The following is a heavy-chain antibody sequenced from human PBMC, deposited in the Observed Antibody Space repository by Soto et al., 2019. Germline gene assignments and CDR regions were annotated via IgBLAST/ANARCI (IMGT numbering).Heavy chain of an antibody. V-gene: IGHV6-1*01. J-gene: IGHJ4*01. CDR2: TYYRSKWYN. Sequence: PSQTLSLTCAISGDSVSSNSAAWNWIRQSPSRGLEWLGRTYYRSKWYNDYAVSVKSRITINPDTSKNTLYLQMSSLRVEDTGVYYCARDRTDTAMIIIDYWGHGTLVTVSS. CDR3: ARDRTDTAMIIIDY. D-gene: IGHD5-18*01. CDR1: GDSVSSNSAA.